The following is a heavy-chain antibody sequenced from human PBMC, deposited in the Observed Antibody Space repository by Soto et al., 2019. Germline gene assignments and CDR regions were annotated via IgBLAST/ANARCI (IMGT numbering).Heavy chain of an antibody. CDR1: GYTFTSYD. Sequence: QVQLVQSGAEVKKPGASVKVSCKASGYTFTSYDINWVRQATGQGLEWMGWMNPNSGNTGYAQKFQGRVTMTRNTSISTDYMDLSSLRSEDTAVYYCARDRAAAGSWFAPWGQGPLVTVSS. D-gene: IGHD6-13*01. CDR2: MNPNSGNT. V-gene: IGHV1-8*01. CDR3: ARDRAAAGSWFAP. J-gene: IGHJ5*02.